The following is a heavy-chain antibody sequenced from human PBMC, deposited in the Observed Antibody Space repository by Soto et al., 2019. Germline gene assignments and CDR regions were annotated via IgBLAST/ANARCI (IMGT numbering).Heavy chain of an antibody. CDR2: ITTHNGDT. J-gene: IGHJ6*02. D-gene: IGHD6-6*01. V-gene: IGHV1-18*01. CDR3: ARDRISSTSGMYGMDV. CDR1: GYTFTNSG. Sequence: QVQLEQSGAEVKKPGAAVKVSCKALGYTFTNSGLNWVRQAPGQGLEWMGWITTHNGDTNYAQNLHGRVTMTTDTAKDTDYMELRSLKSDDTAVYYCARDRISSTSGMYGMDVRVQGTTVIVSS.